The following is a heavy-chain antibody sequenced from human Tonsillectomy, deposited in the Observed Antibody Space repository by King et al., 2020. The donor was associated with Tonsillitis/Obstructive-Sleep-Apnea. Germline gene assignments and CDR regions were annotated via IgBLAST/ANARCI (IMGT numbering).Heavy chain of an antibody. J-gene: IGHJ4*02. CDR1: GDSVSSNSAA. D-gene: IGHD4-23*01. V-gene: IGHV6-1*01. CDR3: ARVRYGGNSGRGYFDY. Sequence: VQLQQSGPGLVKPSQTLSLTCAISGDSVSSNSAAWNWIRQSPSRGLEWLGSTYYRSKWYNDYGVSVKSRITINPDTSQNQFSLQLNSVTPEDTAVYYGARVRYGGNSGRGYFDYWGQGTLVTVSS. CDR2: TYYRSKWYN.